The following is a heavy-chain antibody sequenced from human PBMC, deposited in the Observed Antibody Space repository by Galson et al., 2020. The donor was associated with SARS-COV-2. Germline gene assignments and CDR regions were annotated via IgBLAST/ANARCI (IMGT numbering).Heavy chain of an antibody. V-gene: IGHV1-24*01. J-gene: IGHJ2*01. D-gene: IGHD2-2*01. CDR2: FDPENGET. CDR3: ASPDPMPLRYWYFDL. Sequence: ASVKVSCKVSGYTLSDLSMHWVRQAPGKGLEWMGGFDPENGETIYAQKFKGRVTMTEDTSADTAYMELSSLTSEDTAVYYCASPDPMPLRYWYFDLWGRGTLVTVSS. CDR1: GYTLSDLS.